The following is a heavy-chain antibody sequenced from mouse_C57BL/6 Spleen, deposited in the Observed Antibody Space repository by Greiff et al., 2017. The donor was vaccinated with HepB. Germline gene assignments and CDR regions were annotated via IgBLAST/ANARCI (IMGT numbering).Heavy chain of an antibody. J-gene: IGHJ1*03. CDR1: GYTFTDYN. Sequence: EVQLQQSGPELVKPGASVKMSCKASGYTFTDYNMHWVKQSHGKSLEWIGYINPNNGGTSYNQKFKGKATLTVNKSSSTAYMELRSLTSEDSAVYYCARRGVTTSSPVLYWYFDVWGTGTTVTVSS. CDR3: ARRGVTTSSPVLYWYFDV. D-gene: IGHD2-12*01. CDR2: INPNNGGT. V-gene: IGHV1-22*01.